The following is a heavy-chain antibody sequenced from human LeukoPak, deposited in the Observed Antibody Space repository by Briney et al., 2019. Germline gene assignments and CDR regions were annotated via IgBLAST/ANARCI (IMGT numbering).Heavy chain of an antibody. CDR1: GFPVSDNY. D-gene: IGHD5-12*01. CDR2: IHTGGET. J-gene: IGHJ4*02. Sequence: PGGSLRLSCAASGFPVSDNYMIWVRQAPGQGLEWVSIIHTGGETYYADSVRGRFTISRDNSRNTVYLQMDSLRAEDAAVYYCARGFAPAYDYGVFDYWGQGTTVTVSS. V-gene: IGHV3-53*01. CDR3: ARGFAPAYDYGVFDY.